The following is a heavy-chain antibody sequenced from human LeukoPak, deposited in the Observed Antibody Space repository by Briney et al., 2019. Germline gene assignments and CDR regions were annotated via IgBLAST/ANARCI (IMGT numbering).Heavy chain of an antibody. J-gene: IGHJ4*02. Sequence: QSGGSLRLSCAASGFTFSSYAMSWVRQAPGKGLEWVSAISGSGGSTYYADSVKGRFTISRDNSKNTLYLQMNSLRAEDTAVYYCANPPYSSSFTPLLFPPDYWGQGTLVTVSS. CDR3: ANPPYSSSFTPLLFPPDY. CDR1: GFTFSSYA. CDR2: ISGSGGST. D-gene: IGHD6-6*01. V-gene: IGHV3-23*01.